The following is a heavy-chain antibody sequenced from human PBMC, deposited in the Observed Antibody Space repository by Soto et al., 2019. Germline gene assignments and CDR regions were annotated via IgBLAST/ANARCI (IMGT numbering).Heavy chain of an antibody. D-gene: IGHD6-19*01. J-gene: IGHJ6*02. V-gene: IGHV4-59*11. CDR3: ALMRPTGWHDYYFFGMDL. CDR2: VFSRGGT. CDR1: GGSLTDHY. Sequence: SETLYLTCNVSGGSLTDHYWTWIRQTPRKGLEWIGCVFSRGGTYYEPSLKSRVTISLDTSKNQFSLRLTSMTTADTAVYYCALMRPTGWHDYYFFGMDLWGQGTTVTVSS.